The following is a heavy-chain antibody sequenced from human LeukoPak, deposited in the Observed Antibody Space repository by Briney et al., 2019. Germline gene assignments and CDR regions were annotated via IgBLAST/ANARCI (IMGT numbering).Heavy chain of an antibody. CDR1: GGSISSSSYY. J-gene: IGHJ4*02. V-gene: IGHV4-39*01. CDR3: ARAYDSSGNDY. CDR2: IYYSGST. Sequence: SETLSLTCTVSGGSISSSSYYWGWIRQPPGKGLEWIGSIYYSGSTYYSPSLKSRVTISVDTSKNQFSLKLSSVTAADTAVYYCARAYDSSGNDYWGQGTLVTVSS. D-gene: IGHD3-22*01.